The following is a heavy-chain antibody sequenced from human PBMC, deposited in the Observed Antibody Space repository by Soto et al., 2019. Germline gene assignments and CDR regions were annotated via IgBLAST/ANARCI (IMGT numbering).Heavy chain of an antibody. V-gene: IGHV3-30-3*01. CDR2: ISYDGSNK. CDR1: GFTFSSYA. J-gene: IGHJ2*01. Sequence: VQLVXXGGGXXXXXXXLXXXXAAXGFTFSSYAMHXVRQAPGKGLEWVAVISYDGSNKYYADSVKGRFTISRDNSKNTLYLQMNSLRAEDTAVYYCARPLWRDDYNWGYFDLWGRGTLVTVSS. CDR3: ARPLWRDDYNWGYFDL. D-gene: IGHD4-4*01.